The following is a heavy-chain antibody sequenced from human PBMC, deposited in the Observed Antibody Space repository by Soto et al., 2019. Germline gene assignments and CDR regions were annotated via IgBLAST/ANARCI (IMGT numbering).Heavy chain of an antibody. Sequence: SETLSLTCTVSGGSISSGGYYWSWIRQHPGKGLEWIGYISYSGSTNYNPSLKSRVTISVDTSKNQFSLKLSSVTAADTAVYYCARGLSAADYYYYMDVWGKGTTVTVSS. CDR2: ISYSGST. J-gene: IGHJ6*03. CDR3: ARGLSAADYYYYMDV. CDR1: GGSISSGGYY. D-gene: IGHD6-13*01. V-gene: IGHV4-31*03.